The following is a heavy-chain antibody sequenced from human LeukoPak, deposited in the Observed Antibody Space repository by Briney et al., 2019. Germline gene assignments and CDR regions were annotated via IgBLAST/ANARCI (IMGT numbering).Heavy chain of an antibody. CDR1: SDSISSSSYY. V-gene: IGHV4-39*01. D-gene: IGHD6-13*01. CDR2: IDYSGST. J-gene: IGHJ1*01. CDR3: ASSIAAAEYFQH. Sequence: TSETLSLTCTVSSDSISSSSYYWGWISQPPGKGLEWIGSIDYSGSTYYNPSLKSRVTISVDTSKNQFSLKLSSVSAADTAIYYCASSIAAAEYFQHWGQGTLVTVSS.